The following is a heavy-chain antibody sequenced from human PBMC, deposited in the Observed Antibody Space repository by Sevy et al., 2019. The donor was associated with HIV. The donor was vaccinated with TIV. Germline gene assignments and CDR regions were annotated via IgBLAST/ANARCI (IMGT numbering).Heavy chain of an antibody. CDR1: GFSLNDYY. V-gene: IGHV3-11*06. CDR3: ARDGNSGYYFNYYYYGMDV. D-gene: IGHD3-22*01. Sequence: GGSLRLSCAATGFSLNDYYMTWIRQAPGKGLEWVSYISGDSGNTNYAESVKGRFTISRDNTKNFVYLQMDGLRAEDTSTYYCARDGNSGYYFNYYYYGMDVWGQGTTVTVSS. CDR2: ISGDSGNT. J-gene: IGHJ6*02.